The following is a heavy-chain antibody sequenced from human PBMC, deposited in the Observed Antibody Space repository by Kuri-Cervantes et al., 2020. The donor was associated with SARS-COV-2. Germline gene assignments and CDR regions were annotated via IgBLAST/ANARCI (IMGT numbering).Heavy chain of an antibody. V-gene: IGHV4-39*01. D-gene: IGHD3-3*01. J-gene: IGHJ5*02. CDR2: IYYSGST. Sequence: ESLKISCTVSGGSIRSSSYYWGWIRQPPGKGLEWIGSIYYSGSTYYNPSLKSRVTISVDTSKNQFSLKLSSVTAADTAVYYCARQMMSSITIFGVVITRNWFDPWGQGTLVTVSS. CDR3: ARQMMSSITIFGVVITRNWFDP. CDR1: GGSIRSSSYY.